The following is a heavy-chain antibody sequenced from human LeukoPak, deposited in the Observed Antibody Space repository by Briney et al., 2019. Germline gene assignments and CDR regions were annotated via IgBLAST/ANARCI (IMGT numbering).Heavy chain of an antibody. CDR3: ARDRRRWLQFEAFDI. V-gene: IGHV4-39*07. CDR1: GGSISSSSYY. J-gene: IGHJ3*02. CDR2: IYYSGST. D-gene: IGHD5-24*01. Sequence: SETLSLTCTVSGGSISSSSYYWGWIRQPPGKGLEWIGSIYYSGSTYYNPSLKSRVTISVDTSKNQFSLKLSSVTAADTAVYYCARDRRRWLQFEAFDIWGQGTMVTVSS.